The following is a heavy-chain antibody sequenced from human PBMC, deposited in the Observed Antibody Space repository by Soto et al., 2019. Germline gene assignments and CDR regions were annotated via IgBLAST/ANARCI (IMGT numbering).Heavy chain of an antibody. CDR2: LDGAGGST. CDR3: AAPRDEYGSGVSWFTYGMDI. D-gene: IGHD3-10*01. V-gene: IGHV3-23*01. CDR1: GFTFSGFA. Sequence: GGSLRLSWLASGFTFSGFAMTWVRHVPGRGLEWVASLDGAGGSTYYAESVRGRFSISRDNSQNTLFLQMERLTVDDTAIYYCAAPRDEYGSGVSWFTYGMDIWGQGTTVTVSS. J-gene: IGHJ6*02.